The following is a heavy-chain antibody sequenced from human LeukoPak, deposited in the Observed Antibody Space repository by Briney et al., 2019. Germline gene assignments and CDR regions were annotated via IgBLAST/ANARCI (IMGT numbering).Heavy chain of an antibody. V-gene: IGHV3-23*01. CDR3: AKGLYYDSSGPYYFDY. J-gene: IGHJ4*02. D-gene: IGHD3-22*01. Sequence: GGSLRLSCAASGFTFTSYAMNWVRQAPGKGLEWVSVISGSGGSTYYADSVKGWFTISRDNSKNTLYLQMNSLRAEDTAVYYCAKGLYYDSSGPYYFDYWGQGTLVTVSS. CDR2: ISGSGGST. CDR1: GFTFTSYA.